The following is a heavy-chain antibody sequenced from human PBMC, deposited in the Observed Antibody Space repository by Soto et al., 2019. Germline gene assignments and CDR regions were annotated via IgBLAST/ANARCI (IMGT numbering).Heavy chain of an antibody. V-gene: IGHV3-21*01. CDR1: GFTFSSYS. J-gene: IGHJ4*02. CDR2: ISSSSSYI. Sequence: GGSLRLSCAASGFTFSSYSMNWVRQAPGKGLEWVSSISSSSSYIYYADSVKGRFTISRDNAKNSLYLQMNSLRAEDTAVYYCARVDTGYSGYVDYWGQGTLVTVSS. D-gene: IGHD5-12*01. CDR3: ARVDTGYSGYVDY.